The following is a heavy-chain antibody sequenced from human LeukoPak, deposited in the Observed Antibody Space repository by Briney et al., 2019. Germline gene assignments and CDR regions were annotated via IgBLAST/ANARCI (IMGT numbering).Heavy chain of an antibody. J-gene: IGHJ5*02. Sequence: SETLSLTCAVSGGSISSGGYSWSWIRQPPGKCLQWIGYIYHSGSTYYNPSLKSRVTISVDRSKNHFSLKLSSVTAADTAVYYCGRASLAAAVNWLDPWGQGTLVTVSS. V-gene: IGHV4-30-2*01. D-gene: IGHD6-13*01. CDR2: IYHSGST. CDR1: GGSISSGGYS. CDR3: GRASLAAAVNWLDP.